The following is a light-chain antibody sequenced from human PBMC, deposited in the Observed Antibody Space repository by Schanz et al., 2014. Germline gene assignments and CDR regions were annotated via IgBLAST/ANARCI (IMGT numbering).Light chain of an antibody. J-gene: IGKJ4*01. Sequence: EIVMTQSPATLSVSPGEGATFSCRASQSVRSHLAWYQQKPGQAPRLLIYGTSIRATGIPDRFSGSGSGTHFPLAVGSLQSEGFADCYCQQYARWPVTFGGGTRVEI. CDR3: QQYARWPVT. CDR2: GTS. V-gene: IGKV3D-15*01. CDR1: QSVRSH.